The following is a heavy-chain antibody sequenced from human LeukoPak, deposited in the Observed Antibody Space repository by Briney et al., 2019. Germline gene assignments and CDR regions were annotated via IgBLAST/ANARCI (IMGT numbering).Heavy chain of an antibody. J-gene: IGHJ4*02. V-gene: IGHV3-53*04. CDR3: ASLRWAALGPSN. CDR2: ISSGGTT. CDR1: GFNLSSIY. Sequence: RGSLRVSCAASGFNLSSIYMSWVRQAPGMGLEWVSLISSGGTTYYADSVKGRFTISTHSSKNTLYLQMNSLRAEDTAIYYCASLRWAALGPSNWGQGTLVTVSS. D-gene: IGHD5-12*01.